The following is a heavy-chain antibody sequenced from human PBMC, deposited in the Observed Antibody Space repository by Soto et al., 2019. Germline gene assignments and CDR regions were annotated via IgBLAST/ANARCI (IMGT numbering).Heavy chain of an antibody. CDR1: GYTFTSYY. J-gene: IGHJ4*01. V-gene: IGHV1-46*01. CDR3: ARDQGSEFWSGRPAAIGGEVY. Sequence: GPMKVSCKASGYTFTSYYMHWVRQAPGQGLEWMGIINPSGGSTSYAQKFQGRVTMTRDTSTSTVYMELSSLRSEDTAVYYCARDQGSEFWSGRPAAIGGEVYW. D-gene: IGHD2-2*01. CDR2: INPSGGST.